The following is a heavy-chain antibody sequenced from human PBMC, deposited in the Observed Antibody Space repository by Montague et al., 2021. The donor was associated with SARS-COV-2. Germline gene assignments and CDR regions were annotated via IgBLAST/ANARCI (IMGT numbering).Heavy chain of an antibody. Sequence: SLRLSCPASGFTLSNYGIHWVRQAPGKGLEWVAVMWYDGGDKYYADSVKGRFTMSRDKSKNAVYLQMSSLRVEDTAVYYCAREYDTNGYYYYGMDVWGQGTTVTVSS. D-gene: IGHD2-8*01. V-gene: IGHV3-33*01. CDR2: MWYDGGDK. J-gene: IGHJ6*02. CDR3: AREYDTNGYYYYGMDV. CDR1: GFTLSNYG.